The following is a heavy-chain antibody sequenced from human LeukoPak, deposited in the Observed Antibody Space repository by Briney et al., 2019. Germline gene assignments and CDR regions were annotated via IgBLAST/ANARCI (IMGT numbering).Heavy chain of an antibody. CDR3: ARGVPGSYCSGGSCPYFDY. J-gene: IGHJ4*02. V-gene: IGHV1-8*01. CDR1: GYTFTIYD. Sequence: GASVKVSCKASGYTFTIYDINWVRQATGQGLEWMGWMNPNSGNTGYAQKFQGRVTMTRNTSISTAYMELSGLRSEDTAVYYCARGVPGSYCSGGSCPYFDYWGQGTLVTVSS. CDR2: MNPNSGNT. D-gene: IGHD2-15*01.